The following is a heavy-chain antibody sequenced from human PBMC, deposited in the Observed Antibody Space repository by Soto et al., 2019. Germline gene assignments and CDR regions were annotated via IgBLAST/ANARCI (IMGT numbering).Heavy chain of an antibody. V-gene: IGHV1-69*13. D-gene: IGHD6-19*01. CDR3: ARDLRYSSDESPAFDI. J-gene: IGHJ3*02. CDR1: GGTLSDYA. Sequence: SVKVSCKASGGTLSDYAFSWVRQAPGQGLEWMGGIIPIFGSANYAQKLQGRVTITADESTSTAYMELSSLRSEDTAVYYCARDLRYSSDESPAFDIWGQGTMVTVSS. CDR2: IIPIFGSA.